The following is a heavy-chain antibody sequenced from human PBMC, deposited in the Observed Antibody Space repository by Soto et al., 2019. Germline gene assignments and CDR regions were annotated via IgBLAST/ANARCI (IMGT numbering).Heavy chain of an antibody. CDR2: IKSKTDGGTT. Sequence: GGSLRLSCAASGFTFSNAWMSWVRQAPGKGLEWVGRIKSKTDGGTTDYAAPVKGRFTISRDDSKNTLYLQMNSLKTEDTAVYYCTTDKVMTTVTTEAFDIWGQGTMVTVSS. CDR1: GFTFSNAW. V-gene: IGHV3-15*01. J-gene: IGHJ3*02. D-gene: IGHD4-17*01. CDR3: TTDKVMTTVTTEAFDI.